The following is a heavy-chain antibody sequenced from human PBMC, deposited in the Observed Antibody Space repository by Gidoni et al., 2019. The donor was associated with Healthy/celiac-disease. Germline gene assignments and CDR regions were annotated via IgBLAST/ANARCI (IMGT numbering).Heavy chain of an antibody. CDR3: ARHSGWCGESEGYFDL. V-gene: IGHV5-51*01. CDR1: GYSFTRYW. D-gene: IGHD3-10*01. J-gene: IGHJ2*01. CDR2: IYPGDSDT. Sequence: EVQLVQSGAEVQKPVESLQISCKGSGYSFTRYWIGGVRQMHGKGLEWMGIIYPGDSDTRYSPSFQGQVTISADRSINAAYLRWSSLKASDTAMYYCARHSGWCGESEGYFDLWGRGTLVTVSS.